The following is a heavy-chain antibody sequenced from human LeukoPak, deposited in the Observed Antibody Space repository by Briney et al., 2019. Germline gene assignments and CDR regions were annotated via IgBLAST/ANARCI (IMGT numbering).Heavy chain of an antibody. J-gene: IGHJ6*03. CDR3: ARGHRRSVLRFLERLLGDYYMDV. CDR2: IYYRGSP. V-gene: IGHV4-59*01. CDR1: GGSISSYY. Sequence: PSETLSLTCTVSGGSISSYYWSWIRHPPGKGLEWLGYIYYRGSPNFNTSLKSRVTIPEKTSKKHFSLTLGPVNVADTAGFYWARGHRRSVLRFLERLLGDYYMDVWGKGTTVTVSS. D-gene: IGHD3-3*01.